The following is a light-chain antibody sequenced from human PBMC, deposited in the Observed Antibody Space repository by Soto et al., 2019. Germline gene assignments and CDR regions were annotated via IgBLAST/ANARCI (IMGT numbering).Light chain of an antibody. V-gene: IGKV3-15*01. CDR3: QQYYNWPLT. CDR2: AAS. J-gene: IGKJ3*01. CDR1: QSFSTN. Sequence: EIVMTQSPATLSVSPGERVTLSCRASQSFSTNLAWFQQKPGQSPRLLIYAASTRAPGIPARFSGSGSGTEFTLSISSLQSEDFALYYCQQYYNWPLTFGPGTKVDIK.